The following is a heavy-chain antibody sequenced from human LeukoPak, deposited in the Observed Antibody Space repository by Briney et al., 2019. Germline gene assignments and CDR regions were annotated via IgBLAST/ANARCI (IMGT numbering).Heavy chain of an antibody. J-gene: IGHJ6*03. CDR1: GYTFTSYD. CDR2: MNPNSGNI. Sequence: ASVKVSCKASGYTFTSYDINWVRQATGQGLEWMGWMNPNSGNIGYAQKFQGRVTMTRNTSISTAYMELSSLRSEDTAVYYCARSRYYYDSSGYFPYYYYYMDVWGKGTTVTISS. CDR3: ARSRYYYDSSGYFPYYYYYMDV. D-gene: IGHD3-22*01. V-gene: IGHV1-8*01.